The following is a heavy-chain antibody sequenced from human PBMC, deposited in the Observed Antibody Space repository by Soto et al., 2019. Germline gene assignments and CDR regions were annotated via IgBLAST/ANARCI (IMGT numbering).Heavy chain of an antibody. V-gene: IGHV4-30-4*01. J-gene: IGHJ4*02. D-gene: IGHD5-18*01. CDR1: GGPISSGDHF. CDR3: ARGRGYGYGIDY. CDR2: ISYGGTT. Sequence: PSETLSLTCTVSGGPISSGDHFWSWIRQPPGKGLESIVYISYGGTTYYNPSLQSRITISVDTSKNQFSLKLSSVTAADTAIYYCARGRGYGYGIDYWGQGTLVT.